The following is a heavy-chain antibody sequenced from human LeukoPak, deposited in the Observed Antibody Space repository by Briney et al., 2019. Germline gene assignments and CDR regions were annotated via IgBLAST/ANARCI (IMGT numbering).Heavy chain of an antibody. D-gene: IGHD3-10*01. CDR1: GFTFDDYG. Sequence: GGSLRLSCAASGFTFDDYGMNWVRQGPGKGREWVSGINWNGGSTGYADSVKGRFTISRDNAKNSLYLQMNSLRAEDTALYYCARGAGSGFYFYMDVWGTGTTVTVSS. J-gene: IGHJ6*03. CDR3: ARGAGSGFYFYMDV. V-gene: IGHV3-20*04. CDR2: INWNGGST.